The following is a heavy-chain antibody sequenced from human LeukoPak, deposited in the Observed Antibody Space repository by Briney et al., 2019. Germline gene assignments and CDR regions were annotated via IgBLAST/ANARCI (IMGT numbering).Heavy chain of an antibody. D-gene: IGHD6-19*01. Sequence: SETLSLTCAVYGGSFSGYYWSWIRQPPGKGLEWIGEINHRGSTNYNPSLKSRVTISVDTSKNQFSLKLSSVTAADTAVYYCARDTVAGYYYYGMDVWGQGTTVTVSS. CDR3: ARDTVAGYYYYGMDV. CDR2: INHRGST. CDR1: GGSFSGYY. J-gene: IGHJ6*02. V-gene: IGHV4-34*01.